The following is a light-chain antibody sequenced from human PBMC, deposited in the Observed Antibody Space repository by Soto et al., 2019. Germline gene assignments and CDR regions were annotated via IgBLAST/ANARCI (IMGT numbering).Light chain of an antibody. V-gene: IGKV3-20*01. J-gene: IGKJ1*01. Sequence: EIVLTQSPGTLSLSPGERATLSCRASQRVNSRYLAWYRQKPGQAPRFLIYGASTRATGIPDRFSGSGSGTDFTLTISRLEPEDFAVYYCQQYGSSPRTFGQGTKVEIK. CDR3: QQYGSSPRT. CDR2: GAS. CDR1: QRVNSRY.